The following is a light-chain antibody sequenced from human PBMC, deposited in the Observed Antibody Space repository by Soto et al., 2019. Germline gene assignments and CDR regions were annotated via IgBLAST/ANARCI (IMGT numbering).Light chain of an antibody. CDR3: QQYSRYTH. CDR2: DAS. J-gene: IGKJ2*01. V-gene: IGKV1-5*01. Sequence: DIQMTQSPSTLSASVGDRVTITCRDSQSISSWLAWYQQKPGKAPKLLIYDASSLESGVPSRFSSSGSGTEFTLTISSVQPDDFATYYCQQYSRYTHFGQGTKLEIK. CDR1: QSISSW.